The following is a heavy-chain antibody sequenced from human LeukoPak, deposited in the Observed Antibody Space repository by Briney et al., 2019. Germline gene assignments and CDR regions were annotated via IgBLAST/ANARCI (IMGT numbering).Heavy chain of an antibody. D-gene: IGHD1-1*01. Sequence: SETLSLTCAVYVEPFDSLYWNWVRQAPGKGLEWLGEVNQSGGIDYNPALESRVAISADASKRQFPLKLISVTAAESAVYCSAGRLTTGRHGTATTWFDPWGQGTLVSVSS. CDR1: VEPFDSLY. V-gene: IGHV4-34*01. CDR2: VNQSGGI. J-gene: IGHJ5*02. CDR3: AGRLTTGRHGTATTWFDP.